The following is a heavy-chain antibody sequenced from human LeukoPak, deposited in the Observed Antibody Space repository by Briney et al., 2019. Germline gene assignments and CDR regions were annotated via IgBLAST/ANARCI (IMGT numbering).Heavy chain of an antibody. Sequence: QAGGSLRLSCAASGFTFSSYAMSWVRQAPGEGLEWVSAISGSGRSTYYADSVKGRFTISRDNSKNTLYLQMNSLRAEDTAVYYCAKDEGRCSSTSCYYPFDYWGQGALVTVSS. CDR3: AKDEGRCSSTSCYYPFDY. V-gene: IGHV3-23*01. D-gene: IGHD2-2*01. CDR1: GFTFSSYA. J-gene: IGHJ4*02. CDR2: ISGSGRST.